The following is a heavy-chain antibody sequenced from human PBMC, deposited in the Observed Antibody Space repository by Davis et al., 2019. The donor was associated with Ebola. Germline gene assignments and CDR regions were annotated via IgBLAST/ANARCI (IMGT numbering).Heavy chain of an antibody. CDR1: GGSISSSSYY. D-gene: IGHD4-17*01. CDR2: IYYSGST. V-gene: IGHV4-39*07. Sequence: PSETLSLTCTVSGGSISSSSYYWGWIRQPPGKGLEWIGSIYYSGSTYYNPSLKSRVTISVDTSKNQFSLKLSSVTAADTAVYYCARGYGRYYYGMDVWGQGTTVTVSS. J-gene: IGHJ6*02. CDR3: ARGYGRYYYGMDV.